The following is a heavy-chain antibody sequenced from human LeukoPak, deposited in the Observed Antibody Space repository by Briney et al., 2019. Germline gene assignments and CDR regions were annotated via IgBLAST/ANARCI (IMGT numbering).Heavy chain of an antibody. CDR1: GYTLTGYY. Sequence: ASVKVSCKASGYTLTGYYMHWVRQAPGQGLEWMGWINPNSGGTNYAQKFQGRVTMTRDTSISTAYMELSRLRSDDTAVYYCAREPRDYYDSSGYYNWFDPWGQGTLVTVSS. CDR2: INPNSGGT. V-gene: IGHV1-2*02. J-gene: IGHJ5*02. D-gene: IGHD3-22*01. CDR3: AREPRDYYDSSGYYNWFDP.